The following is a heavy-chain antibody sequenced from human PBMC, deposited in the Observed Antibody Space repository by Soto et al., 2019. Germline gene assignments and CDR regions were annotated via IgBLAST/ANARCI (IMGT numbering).Heavy chain of an antibody. CDR2: FDPEDGET. D-gene: IGHD3-3*01. J-gene: IGHJ3*02. CDR3: ATGFQLRFLEWLLRHDAFDI. Sequence: GASVKXSCNVSGYTLTELSMHWVRQAPGKGLEWMGGFDPEDGETIYAQKFQGRVTMTEDTSTDTAYMELSSLRSEDTAVYYCATGFQLRFLEWLLRHDAFDIWGRGTMVTVSS. V-gene: IGHV1-24*01. CDR1: GYTLTELS.